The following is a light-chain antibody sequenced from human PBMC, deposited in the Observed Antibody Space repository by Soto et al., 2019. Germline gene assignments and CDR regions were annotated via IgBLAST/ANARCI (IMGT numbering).Light chain of an antibody. CDR2: GIS. CDR3: QQSARAPLT. Sequence: DVQMTQSPSSLSASVGDRISIVCRASQRISGYVNWYQQKPGKPPKVLISGISTLQHGAPSRFSGSGSGTDFTLTISNLQPEDFATYYCQQSARAPLTFGQGTRLEI. CDR1: QRISGY. J-gene: IGKJ5*01. V-gene: IGKV1-39*01.